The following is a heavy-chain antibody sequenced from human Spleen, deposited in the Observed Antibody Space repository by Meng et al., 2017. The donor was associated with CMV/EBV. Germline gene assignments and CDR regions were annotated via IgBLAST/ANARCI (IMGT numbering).Heavy chain of an antibody. CDR1: GFIFSSYS. Sequence: GGSLRLSCAASGFIFSSYSINWVRQAPGKGLEWVAIISYDGTNKHYTDSVKGRFSMSRDNTKKTLYLQMNSLRVEDTAVYYCARDGVLHYYYGMDVWGQGTTVTVSS. J-gene: IGHJ6*02. V-gene: IGHV3-30-3*01. CDR3: ARDGVLHYYYGMDV. CDR2: ISYDGTNK. D-gene: IGHD3-16*01.